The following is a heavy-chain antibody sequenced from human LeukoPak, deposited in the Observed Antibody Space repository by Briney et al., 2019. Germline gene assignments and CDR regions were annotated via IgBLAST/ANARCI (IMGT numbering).Heavy chain of an antibody. CDR2: IYYSGST. J-gene: IGHJ5*02. V-gene: IGHV4-39*01. CDR3: ATPHRGCSGGCCYNYFDP. CDR1: GGSISSSSYY. D-gene: IGHD2-15*01. Sequence: SETLSLTCTVSGGSISSSSYYWGWIRQPPGTGLEWIGTIYYSGSTYYNPSLKSRVTISVDTSKNQFSLKLSSVTAADTAVYYCATPHRGCSGGCCYNYFDPWGQGTLVTVSS.